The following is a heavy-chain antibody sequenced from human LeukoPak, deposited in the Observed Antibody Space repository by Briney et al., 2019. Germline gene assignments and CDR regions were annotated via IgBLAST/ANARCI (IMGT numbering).Heavy chain of an antibody. CDR3: ASGRELDFDY. Sequence: SETLSLTCAVYGGSFSGYYWSWIRQPPGKGLEWIGEINHSGSTSCNPSLKSRVTMSVDTSRNQVSLKLSSVTAADTAVYYCASGRELDFDYWGQGTLVTVSS. V-gene: IGHV4-34*01. CDR2: INHSGST. J-gene: IGHJ4*02. D-gene: IGHD1-26*01. CDR1: GGSFSGYY.